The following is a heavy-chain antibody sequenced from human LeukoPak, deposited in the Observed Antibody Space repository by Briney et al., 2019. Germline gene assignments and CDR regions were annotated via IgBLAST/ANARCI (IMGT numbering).Heavy chain of an antibody. CDR2: IYYSGST. CDR3: ARVYRGYSGYETLDFDY. V-gene: IGHV4-30-4*01. J-gene: IGHJ4*02. Sequence: PSQTLSLTCTVSGGSISSGDYYWSWIRQPPGKGLEWIGYIYYSGSTYYNPSLKSRVTISVDTSKNQFSLKLSSVTAADTAVYYCARVYRGYSGYETLDFDYWGQGTLVTVSS. CDR1: GGSISSGDYY. D-gene: IGHD5-12*01.